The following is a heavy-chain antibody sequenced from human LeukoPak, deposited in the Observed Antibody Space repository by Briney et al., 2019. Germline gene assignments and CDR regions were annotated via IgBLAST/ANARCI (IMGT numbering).Heavy chain of an antibody. D-gene: IGHD6-19*01. V-gene: IGHV3-20*04. CDR1: GFTLDDYG. J-gene: IGHJ4*02. CDR2: INWNGGST. CDR3: ARAPTAYSSGWYVDY. Sequence: PGGSLRLSCAASGFTLDDYGMSWVRQAPGKGLEWVSGINWNGGSTGYADSVKGRFTISRDNAKNSLYLQMNSLRAADTALYYCARAPTAYSSGWYVDYWGQGTLVTVSS.